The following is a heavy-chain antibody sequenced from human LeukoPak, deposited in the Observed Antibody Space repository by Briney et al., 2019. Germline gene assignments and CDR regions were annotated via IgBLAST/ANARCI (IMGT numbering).Heavy chain of an antibody. D-gene: IGHD4/OR15-4a*01. CDR3: AKDFANYPYYYGMDV. CDR1: GFTFSSYA. J-gene: IGHJ6*04. V-gene: IGHV3-23*01. Sequence: PGGSLRLSCATSGFTFSSYAMSWVRQAPGKGLEWVSGNSNSGANTYYADSVKGRFTISRDNSKKTLDLQMNSLRAEDTAIFYCAKDFANYPYYYGMDVWGKGTTVTVSS. CDR2: NSNSGANT.